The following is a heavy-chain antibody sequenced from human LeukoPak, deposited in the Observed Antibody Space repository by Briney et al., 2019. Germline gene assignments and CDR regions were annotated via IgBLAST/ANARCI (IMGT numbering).Heavy chain of an antibody. D-gene: IGHD3-10*01. CDR2: VHYSGST. V-gene: IGHV4-39*07. CDR3: ARGASGSYYLNWFDP. CDR1: GASISSTTYY. J-gene: IGHJ5*02. Sequence: LSETLSLTCTVSGASISSTTYYWGWIRQPPGKGLEWIGSVHYSGSTYYNPSLESRVTISIDTSKNQFSLKLSSVTAADTAVYYCARGASGSYYLNWFDPWGQGTLVTVSS.